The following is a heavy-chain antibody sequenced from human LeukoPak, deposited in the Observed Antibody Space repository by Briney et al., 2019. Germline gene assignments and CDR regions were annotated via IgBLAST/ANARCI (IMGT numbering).Heavy chain of an antibody. V-gene: IGHV5-51*01. CDR1: GYSFIDYW. D-gene: IGHD1-7*01. J-gene: IGHJ3*02. CDR3: ARQNWNYHWGAFDI. CDR2: IYPQDSDT. Sequence: GESLKISCKGSGYSFIDYWIGWVRQMPGKGLEWMGIIYPQDSDTIYSPSFQGQVTISADESISTAYLQWSSLKASDTAMYYCARQNWNYHWGAFDIWGQGTMVTVSS.